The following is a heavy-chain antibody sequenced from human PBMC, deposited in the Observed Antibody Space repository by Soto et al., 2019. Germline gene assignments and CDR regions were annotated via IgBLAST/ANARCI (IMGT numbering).Heavy chain of an antibody. D-gene: IGHD3-16*01. CDR3: AKELGVRTTPRYFDL. Sequence: EVQLLESGGGLVQPGGSLRLSCAASGFTFSSYAMSWVRQAPGKGLEWVSTISGSGGSTYYADSVKCRFTISRDTSKNTLYLQMNSLRAEEPAVYYCAKELGVRTTPRYFDLWGRGTLVTVSS. CDR1: GFTFSSYA. J-gene: IGHJ2*01. CDR2: ISGSGGST. V-gene: IGHV3-23*01.